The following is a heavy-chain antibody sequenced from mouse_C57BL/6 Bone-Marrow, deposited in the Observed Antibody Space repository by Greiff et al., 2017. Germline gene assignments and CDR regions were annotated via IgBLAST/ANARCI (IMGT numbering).Heavy chain of an antibody. V-gene: IGHV14-4*01. CDR2: IDPENVDT. CDR3: TVITTVVETDY. CDR1: GFNITDAY. D-gene: IGHD1-1*01. J-gene: IGHJ2*01. Sequence: VQLQPSGAELVRPGASVKLSCTASGFNITDAYMHWVKQRPEQGLEWIGWIDPENVDTEYASKFQGKATITAETSSNTAYLQLSSLTSEDTAVYYYTVITTVVETDYWGQGTTLTVSS.